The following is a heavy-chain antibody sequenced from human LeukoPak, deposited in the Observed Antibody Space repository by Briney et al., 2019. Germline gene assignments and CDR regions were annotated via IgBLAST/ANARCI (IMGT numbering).Heavy chain of an antibody. D-gene: IGHD3/OR15-3a*01. J-gene: IGHJ4*02. Sequence: GGSLRLSCAASGFTFSSYRVNWVRQAPGKGLEWVSYISSSSSTIYYADSVKGRFTISRDDAKNSLYLQMDSLRDEDTAVYYWARVALDFWTPAFDYWGQGTLVTVSS. V-gene: IGHV3-48*02. CDR2: ISSSSSTI. CDR3: ARVALDFWTPAFDY. CDR1: GFTFSSYR.